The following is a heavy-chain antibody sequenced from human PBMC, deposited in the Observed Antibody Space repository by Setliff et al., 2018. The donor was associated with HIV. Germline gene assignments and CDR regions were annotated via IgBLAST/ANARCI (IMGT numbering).Heavy chain of an antibody. CDR3: ARSLPYDSIPLDP. CDR2: INPNSGDT. CDR1: GYIFSVYL. V-gene: IGHV1-2*02. Sequence: GGPVKVSCKASGYIFSVYLMHWVRQAPGQGLEWMGWINPNSGDTKYAQEFQGRVTMTRDTSISTAYMELSRLRSDDTAVYYCARSLPYDSIPLDPWGQGTLVTVSS. J-gene: IGHJ5*02. D-gene: IGHD3-22*01.